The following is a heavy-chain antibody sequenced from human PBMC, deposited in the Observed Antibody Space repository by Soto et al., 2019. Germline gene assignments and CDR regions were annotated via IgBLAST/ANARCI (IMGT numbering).Heavy chain of an antibody. J-gene: IGHJ5*02. D-gene: IGHD6-19*01. CDR3: ARIVQWLVPS. V-gene: IGHV3-66*01. Sequence: EVQLVESGGGLVQPGGSLRLSCAASGFTVSTNFMSWVRQAPGKGLEWVSILYAGGNTYYPNSVEGRFTISRDNSKNTLFLQMNNLRAEDTAVYFCARIVQWLVPSWGPGTLVTVSS. CDR2: LYAGGNT. CDR1: GFTVSTNF.